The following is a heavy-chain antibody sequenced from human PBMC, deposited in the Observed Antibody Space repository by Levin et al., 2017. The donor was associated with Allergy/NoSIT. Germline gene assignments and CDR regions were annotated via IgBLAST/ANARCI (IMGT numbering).Heavy chain of an antibody. V-gene: IGHV5-51*01. D-gene: IGHD3-22*01. Sequence: GGSLRLSCKGSGYSFTSYWIGWVRQMPGKGLEWMGIIYPGDSDTRYSPSFQGQVTISADKSISTAYLQWSSLKASDTAMYYCARDPYYYDSSGYYSEDAFDIWGQGTMVTVSS. J-gene: IGHJ3*02. CDR1: GYSFTSYW. CDR3: ARDPYYYDSSGYYSEDAFDI. CDR2: IYPGDSDT.